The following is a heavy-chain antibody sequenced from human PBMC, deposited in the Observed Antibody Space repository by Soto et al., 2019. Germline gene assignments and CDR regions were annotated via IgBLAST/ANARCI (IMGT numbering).Heavy chain of an antibody. Sequence: SETLSLTCTVSGGSISSYYWSWIRQPPGKGLEWIGYIYYSGSTNYNPSLKSRVTISVDTSKNQFSLKLSSVTAADTAVYYCARFGLICFGEYGEDHYYYGMDVWGQGTTVTVSS. V-gene: IGHV4-59*08. CDR2: IYYSGST. J-gene: IGHJ6*02. CDR3: ARFGLICFGEYGEDHYYYGMDV. D-gene: IGHD3-10*01. CDR1: GGSISSYY.